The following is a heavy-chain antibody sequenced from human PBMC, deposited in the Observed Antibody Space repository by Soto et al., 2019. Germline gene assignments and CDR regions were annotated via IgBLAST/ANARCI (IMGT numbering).Heavy chain of an antibody. CDR1: GYTFTVYY. V-gene: IGHV1-2*04. D-gene: IGHD3-3*01. CDR3: ARGLPRFLEWSRPYYYYYGMDV. Sequence: ASVKVSCKASGYTFTVYYMHWVRQAPGQGLEWMGWINPNSGGTNYAQKFQGWVTMTRDTSISTAYMELSRLRSDDTAVYYCARGLPRFLEWSRPYYYYYGMDVWGQGTTVTVSS. CDR2: INPNSGGT. J-gene: IGHJ6*02.